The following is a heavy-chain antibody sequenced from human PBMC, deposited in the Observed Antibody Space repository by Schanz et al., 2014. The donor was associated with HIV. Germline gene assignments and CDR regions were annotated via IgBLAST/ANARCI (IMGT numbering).Heavy chain of an antibody. Sequence: VQLVESGGALVQPGGSLRLSCAASGFTFSSYGMHWVRQAPGKGLEWVAVIWYDGSNKYYADSVKGRFTISRDNAKNSLYLQMNSLRDEDTAVYYCARDGYCSSTSCFTPYYYYGMDVWGQGTTVTVSS. D-gene: IGHD2-2*02. J-gene: IGHJ6*02. V-gene: IGHV3-33*08. CDR3: ARDGYCSSTSCFTPYYYYGMDV. CDR2: IWYDGSNK. CDR1: GFTFSSYG.